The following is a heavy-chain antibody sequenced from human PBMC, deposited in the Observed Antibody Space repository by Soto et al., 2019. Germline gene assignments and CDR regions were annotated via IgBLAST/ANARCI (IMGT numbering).Heavy chain of an antibody. Sequence: EVQLVESGGGLIQPGGSLRLSCAASGFSVSSNYMSWVRQAPGKGLEWVSVIYTGGSTHNADSVEGRFTISRDISKNTLYLQMNSLRAEDTAVYYCARDPGRIAGAGTIWGQGTLVTVSS. V-gene: IGHV3-53*01. CDR3: ARDPGRIAGAGTI. J-gene: IGHJ4*02. D-gene: IGHD6-19*01. CDR2: IYTGGST. CDR1: GFSVSSNY.